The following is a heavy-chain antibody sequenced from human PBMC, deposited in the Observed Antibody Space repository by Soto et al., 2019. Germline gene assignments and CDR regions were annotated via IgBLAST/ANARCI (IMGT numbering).Heavy chain of an antibody. J-gene: IGHJ6*02. CDR3: VKDWTGNKCPCLDV. D-gene: IGHD2-8*02. CDR1: GFTFNAHA. V-gene: IGHV3-23*01. CDR2: IRGDGKST. Sequence: EVEVLESGGGLQQPGGSLRLSCVASGFTFNAHAMTWVRQGPGVGLEWTSSIRGDGKSTYYADSVKGRFTVSRDNSKNTLTLQMNSLRVEDTATYYCVKDWTGNKCPCLDVWGHGATVTVSS.